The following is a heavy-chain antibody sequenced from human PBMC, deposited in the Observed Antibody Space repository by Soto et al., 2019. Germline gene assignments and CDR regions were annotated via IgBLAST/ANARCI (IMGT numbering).Heavy chain of an antibody. CDR3: AKDSAAAGTTVFDY. CDR1: GFTFSSYG. D-gene: IGHD6-13*01. J-gene: IGHJ4*02. V-gene: IGHV3-30*18. Sequence: GGSLRLSCAASGFTFSSYGMHWVRQAPGKGLEWVAVISYDGSNKYYADSVKGRFTISRDNSKNTLYLQMNSLRAEDTAVYYCAKDSAAAGTTVFDYWGQGTLVTVSS. CDR2: ISYDGSNK.